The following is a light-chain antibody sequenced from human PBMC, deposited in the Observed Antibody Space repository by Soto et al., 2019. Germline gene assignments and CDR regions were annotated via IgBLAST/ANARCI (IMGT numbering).Light chain of an antibody. J-gene: IGKJ4*01. V-gene: IGKV1-9*01. CDR2: HAS. CDR3: KQLHDCPPT. Sequence: IQLTQSPSSLSASVGDRVTITCRASQDISSFLAWYQQQPGKAPKLLIFHASTLQRGVPSRFSGSGAGTDVTLIIGSLQPEEFATYFCKQLHDCPPTSGGGTRVEIK. CDR1: QDISSF.